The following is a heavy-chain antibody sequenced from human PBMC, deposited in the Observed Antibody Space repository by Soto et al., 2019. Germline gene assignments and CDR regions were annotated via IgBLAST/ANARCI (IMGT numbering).Heavy chain of an antibody. CDR1: GGSISSGDYY. Sequence: ASETLSLTCTVSGGSISSGDYYWSWIRQPPGKGLEWIGYIYYSGSTYYNPSLKSRVIISVDTSKNQFSLKLSSVTAADTAVYYCAREEEGLLTGFDYWGQGTLVTVSS. J-gene: IGHJ4*02. CDR3: AREEEGLLTGFDY. V-gene: IGHV4-30-4*01. CDR2: IYYSGST. D-gene: IGHD3-10*01.